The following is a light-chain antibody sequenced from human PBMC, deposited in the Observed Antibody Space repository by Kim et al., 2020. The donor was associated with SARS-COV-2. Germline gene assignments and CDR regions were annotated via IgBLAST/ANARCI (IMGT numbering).Light chain of an antibody. V-gene: IGLV6-57*04. Sequence: NFMLTQPHSVSESPGKTVTISCTRSSGSIASNSVQWYQQRPGSAPTTVIYEDNQRPSGVPDRFSGSIDSSSNSASLTISGLKTEDEADYYCQSYDSTNHGVFGGGTQLTVL. J-gene: IGLJ3*02. CDR2: EDN. CDR1: SGSIASNS. CDR3: QSYDSTNHGV.